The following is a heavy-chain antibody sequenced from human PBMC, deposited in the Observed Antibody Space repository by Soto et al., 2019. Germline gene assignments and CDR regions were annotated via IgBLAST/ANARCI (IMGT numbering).Heavy chain of an antibody. D-gene: IGHD4-17*01. Sequence: GGSLRLSCAASGFTFSSYGMHWVRQAPGKGLEWVAVIWYDGSNKYYADSVKGRFTISRDNSKNTLYLQMNSLRAEDTAVYYCARGFGDYECYFDYWGQGTLVTVSS. V-gene: IGHV3-33*01. CDR3: ARGFGDYECYFDY. CDR2: IWYDGSNK. CDR1: GFTFSSYG. J-gene: IGHJ4*02.